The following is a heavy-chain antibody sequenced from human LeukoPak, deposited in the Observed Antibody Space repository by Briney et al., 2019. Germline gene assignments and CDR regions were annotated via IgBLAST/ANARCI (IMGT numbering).Heavy chain of an antibody. D-gene: IGHD2-15*01. Sequence: AAVKVSCKASGYTFTSYGISWVGQAPGQGREWMGGISAYNGNTNNAQKHKGRITKTPDTSTSTVYMESSKLTADDTAVYYCAREDGICGSCYLDAFDIWGQGTMVTVSS. J-gene: IGHJ3*02. CDR3: AREDGICGSCYLDAFDI. V-gene: IGHV1-18*01. CDR2: ISAYNGNT. CDR1: GYTFTSYG.